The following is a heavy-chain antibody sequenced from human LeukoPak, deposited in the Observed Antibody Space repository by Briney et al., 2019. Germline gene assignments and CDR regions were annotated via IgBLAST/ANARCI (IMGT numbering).Heavy chain of an antibody. CDR1: GGSISSGGYY. CDR2: IYTSGST. D-gene: IGHD6-19*01. V-gene: IGHV4-61*08. CDR3: ARHAKYSSLLYYYYYMDV. J-gene: IGHJ6*03. Sequence: PSETLSLTCTVSGGSISSGGYYWSWIRQPPGKGLEWIGYIYTSGSTNYNPSLKSRVTISVDTSKNQFSLKLSSVTAADTAVYYCARHAKYSSLLYYYYYMDVWGKGTTVTVSS.